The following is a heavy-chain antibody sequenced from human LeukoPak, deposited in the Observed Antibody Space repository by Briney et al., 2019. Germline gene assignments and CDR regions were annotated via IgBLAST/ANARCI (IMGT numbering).Heavy chain of an antibody. CDR1: GFTFSSSW. Sequence: GGSLRLSCAASGFTFSSSWMTWVRQAPGKGLEWVASIREDGSEKTSVDSVKGRFTISRDNAKNSLYLQMDSLRAEDTAVYYCARRSGIAVAGAFDYWGQGTLVTVSS. D-gene: IGHD6-19*01. CDR2: IREDGSEK. J-gene: IGHJ4*02. V-gene: IGHV3-7*03. CDR3: ARRSGIAVAGAFDY.